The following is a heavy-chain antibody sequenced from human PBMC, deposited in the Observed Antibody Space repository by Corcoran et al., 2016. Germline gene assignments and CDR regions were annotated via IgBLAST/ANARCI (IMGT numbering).Heavy chain of an antibody. J-gene: IGHJ4*02. V-gene: IGHV3-53*01. Sequence: EVQLVDSGGGLIQPGGSLRLSCAASGFTVSSNYMTWVRQAPGKGLECVSVINSAGDTYYADSVKGRFTISRDNSKNTLYRQMNSLRAEDTAVYYCASAAVDSGPFDYWGQGTLVTVSS. CDR3: ASAAVDSGPFDY. CDR1: GFTVSSNY. CDR2: INSAGDT. D-gene: IGHD1-26*01.